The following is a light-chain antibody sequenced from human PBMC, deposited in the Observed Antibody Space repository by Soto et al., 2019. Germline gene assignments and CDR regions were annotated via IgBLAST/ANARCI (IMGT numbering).Light chain of an antibody. CDR3: QQSSHLPLP. Sequence: DIQMTQSPSSLSASVRDSVTITCRTSQSITTLLNWYQIKPGKAPNLLIYATSTLRSGVPSRFRGAGSGTEFSLTICALQPEDFASYLCQQSSHLPLPFGGGTKVEIK. CDR1: QSITTL. CDR2: ATS. V-gene: IGKV1-39*01. J-gene: IGKJ4*01.